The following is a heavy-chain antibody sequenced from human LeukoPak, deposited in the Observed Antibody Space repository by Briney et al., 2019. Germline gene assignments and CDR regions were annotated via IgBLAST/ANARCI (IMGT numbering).Heavy chain of an antibody. CDR1: GFPSSNYW. D-gene: IGHD4-17*01. CDR2: INQDGSEK. Sequence: PGGSLRLSCAASGFPSSNYWMHWVRQAPGKGLEWVANINQDGSEKHYVDSVRGRFTISRDNAKNSLYLQMNSLRAEDTALYYCVTSYGGPFNSWGQGTLVTVSS. V-gene: IGHV3-7*01. J-gene: IGHJ4*02. CDR3: VTSYGGPFNS.